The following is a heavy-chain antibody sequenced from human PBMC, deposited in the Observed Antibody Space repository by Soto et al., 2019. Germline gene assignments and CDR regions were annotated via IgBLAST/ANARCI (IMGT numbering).Heavy chain of an antibody. CDR3: AHRRPLDILVVPAAWGSFDC. V-gene: IGHV2-5*01. D-gene: IGHD2-2*01. Sequence: SGPTLVNPTQTLTLTCTFSGFSLSSSGVSVGWIRQPPGKALEWLALIYGSDDERYNPSLKRRLSITKDTSKNQVVLTMTNMDPVETATYYCAHRRPLDILVVPAAWGSFDCCGHGTLVTVPQ. CDR1: GFSLSSSGVS. J-gene: IGHJ4*03. CDR2: IYGSDDE.